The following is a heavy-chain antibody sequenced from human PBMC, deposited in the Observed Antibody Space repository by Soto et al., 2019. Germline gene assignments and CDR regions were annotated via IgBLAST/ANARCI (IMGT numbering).Heavy chain of an antibody. Sequence: EVQLVESGGGLVKQGGSLRLSCAASEFTFISYSMNWVRQAPGKGLEWVSSISTSGAYIHYADSMKGRFTISRDNAKNSLYLQMNSLRAEDTAVYYCARVRCSSTSCYPGGSYVYYYMDVWGKGTTVTVSS. CDR2: ISTSGAYI. D-gene: IGHD2-2*01. V-gene: IGHV3-21*01. J-gene: IGHJ6*03. CDR1: EFTFISYS. CDR3: ARVRCSSTSCYPGGSYVYYYMDV.